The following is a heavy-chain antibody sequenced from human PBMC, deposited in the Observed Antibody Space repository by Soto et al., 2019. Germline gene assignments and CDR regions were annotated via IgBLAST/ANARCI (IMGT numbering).Heavy chain of an antibody. CDR3: ARGPLYY. CDR1: GGSFSGYY. Sequence: ASETLSLTCAVYGGSFSGYYWSWIRQPPGKGLEWIGEINHSGSTNYNPSLKSRVTISVDTSKNQFSLKLSSVTAADTAVYYCARGPLYYWGQGTLVTVSS. CDR2: INHSGST. J-gene: IGHJ4*02. V-gene: IGHV4-34*01.